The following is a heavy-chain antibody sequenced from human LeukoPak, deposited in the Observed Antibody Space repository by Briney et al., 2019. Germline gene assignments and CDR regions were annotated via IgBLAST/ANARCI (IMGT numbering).Heavy chain of an antibody. CDR2: INSDGSST. Sequence: PGGSLRLSCAASGFTFSSYWIQWVRQAPGKGLVWVSRINSDGSSTSHADSVKGRFTIPRDNAKNTLFLQMNSLRAEDTAVYYCAREGYSGPYLDYWGQGTLVTVSS. CDR3: AREGYSGPYLDY. J-gene: IGHJ4*02. CDR1: GFTFSSYW. V-gene: IGHV3-74*01. D-gene: IGHD4-11*01.